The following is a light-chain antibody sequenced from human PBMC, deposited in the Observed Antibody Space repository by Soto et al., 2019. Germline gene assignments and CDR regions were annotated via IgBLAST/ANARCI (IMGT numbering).Light chain of an antibody. CDR3: QQRRNSVT. CDR2: DAS. Sequence: EIVLTQSPGTLSLSPGERSTLSCRASQSVSSSLAWYQHKPRQAPRLLIYDASNRATGVPARFSGGGSGTDLTPTISSLEPEDSAVYYCQQRRNSVTFGPGTKVDIK. CDR1: QSVSSS. V-gene: IGKV3-11*01. J-gene: IGKJ3*01.